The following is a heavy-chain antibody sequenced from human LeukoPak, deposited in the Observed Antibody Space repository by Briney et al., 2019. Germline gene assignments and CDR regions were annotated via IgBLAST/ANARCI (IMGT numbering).Heavy chain of an antibody. CDR1: GFPFSSHW. V-gene: IGHV3-7*01. CDR3: ARDTTTYYYDSSGSVISSFDY. Sequence: SGGSLRLSCAASGFPFSSHWLSWFRQSPGRGLEWVAHINSDGSEKNYVVSVKGRFTISRDNARNSQFLHMNSLRAEDTAVYYCARDTTTYYYDSSGSVISSFDYWGQGTLVTVSS. CDR2: INSDGSEK. D-gene: IGHD3-22*01. J-gene: IGHJ4*02.